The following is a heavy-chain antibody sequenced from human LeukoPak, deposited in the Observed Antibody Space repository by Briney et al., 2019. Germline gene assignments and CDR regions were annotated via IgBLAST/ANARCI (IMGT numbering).Heavy chain of an antibody. CDR1: GGSISSSSYY. D-gene: IGHD4-17*01. CDR3: ARDRSIAGGYGELFDY. Sequence: PSETLSLTCTVSGGSISSSSYYWGWIRQPPGKGLEWIGSIYYSGSTYYNPSLKSRVTISVDTSKNQFSLKLSSVTAADTAVYYCARDRSIAGGYGELFDYWGQGTLVTVSS. CDR2: IYYSGST. J-gene: IGHJ4*02. V-gene: IGHV4-39*07.